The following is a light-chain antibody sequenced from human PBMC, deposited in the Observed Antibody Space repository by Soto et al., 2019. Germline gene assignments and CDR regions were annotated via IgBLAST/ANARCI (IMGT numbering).Light chain of an antibody. V-gene: IGKV3-20*01. Sequence: EIVLTQSPGTLSLFPGDRATLSCRASQSLSSNFLAWYQQKPGQAPRLLIYGASRRATDIPDRFSGSGSGTDFALTITRPEPADFAVYFCQQYDTFPRTFGQGTKVEIQ. J-gene: IGKJ1*01. CDR1: QSLSSNF. CDR2: GAS. CDR3: QQYDTFPRT.